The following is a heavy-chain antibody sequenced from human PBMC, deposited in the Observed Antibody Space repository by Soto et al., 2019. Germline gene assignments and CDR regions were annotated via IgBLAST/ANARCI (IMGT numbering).Heavy chain of an antibody. CDR1: GFTFSSYA. CDR3: ARGITMQGWFDP. D-gene: IGHD3-3*01. V-gene: IGHV3-30-3*01. Sequence: QVPLVESGGGVVQPGRSLRLSCAASGFTFSSYAMHWVRQAPGKGLEWVAVISYDGSNKYYADSVKGRFTISRDNSKNTLYLQMNSLRAEDTAVYYCARGITMQGWFDPWGQGTLVTVSS. J-gene: IGHJ5*02. CDR2: ISYDGSNK.